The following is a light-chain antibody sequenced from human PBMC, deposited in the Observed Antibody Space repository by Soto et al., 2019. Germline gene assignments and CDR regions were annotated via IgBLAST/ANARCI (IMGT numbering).Light chain of an antibody. CDR1: HNIDNS. J-gene: IGKJ2*01. V-gene: IGKV1-39*01. CDR2: AAS. CDR3: QHSHRNPYT. Sequence: DIQMTQSPSSLSASVGDRVIITCRASHNIDNSLNWYQQKPGKAPKPLIYAASSLKSGVPSRFSGSGSGTDFTLTISSLQPEDFATYSCQHSHRNPYTFGQGTKLEIK.